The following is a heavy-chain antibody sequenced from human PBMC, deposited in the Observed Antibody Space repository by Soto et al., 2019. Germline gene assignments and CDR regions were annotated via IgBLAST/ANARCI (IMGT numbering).Heavy chain of an antibody. CDR2: INHSGST. Sequence: SDTLSLTCAVYGGSFSGYYWSWIRQPPGKGLEWIGEINHSGSTNYNPSLKSRVTISVDTSKNQFSLKLSSVTAADTAVYYCARGGVVVPAATLSNWFDPWGQGTLVTVYS. CDR3: ARGGVVVPAATLSNWFDP. V-gene: IGHV4-34*01. J-gene: IGHJ5*02. CDR1: GGSFSGYY. D-gene: IGHD2-2*01.